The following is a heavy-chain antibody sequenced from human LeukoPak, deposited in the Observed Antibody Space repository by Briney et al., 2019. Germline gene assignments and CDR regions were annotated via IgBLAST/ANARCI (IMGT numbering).Heavy chain of an antibody. V-gene: IGHV3-48*01. CDR2: ISSSSSTI. CDR1: GFTFSSYS. CDR3: ARGTIFGVVITTFDY. Sequence: GGSLRLSCAASGFTFSSYSMNWVRQAPGKGLEWVSYISSSSSTIYYADSVKGRFTISRDSAKNSLNLQMNSLRVEDTALYYCARGTIFGVVITTFDYWGQGTLVTVSS. J-gene: IGHJ4*02. D-gene: IGHD3-3*01.